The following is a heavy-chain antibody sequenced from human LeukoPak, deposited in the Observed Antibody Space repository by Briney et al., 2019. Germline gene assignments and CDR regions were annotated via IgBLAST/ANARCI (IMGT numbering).Heavy chain of an antibody. D-gene: IGHD2-15*01. Sequence: GGSLRLSCAASGFAFSSYGMHWVRQAPGKGLEWVALISDDGIKKYYGDSVKGRFSISRDNSKNTLYLQMNSLRAEDTATYYCAKDQVPFGSRYGMDVWGQGTTVTVSS. V-gene: IGHV3-30*18. CDR2: ISDDGIKK. CDR3: AKDQVPFGSRYGMDV. CDR1: GFAFSSYG. J-gene: IGHJ6*02.